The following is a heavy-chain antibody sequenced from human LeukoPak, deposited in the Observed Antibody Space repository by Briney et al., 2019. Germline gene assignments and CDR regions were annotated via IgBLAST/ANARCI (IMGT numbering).Heavy chain of an antibody. CDR1: GGSISSGGYY. D-gene: IGHD6-19*01. Sequence: SQTLSLTCTVSGGSISSGGYYWSWIRQHPGKGLEWIGYIYYSGSTNYNPSLKSRVTISVDTSKNQFSLKLSSVTAADTAVYYCARVSPPSGWYGGLRYWGQGTLVTVSS. V-gene: IGHV4-31*03. CDR3: ARVSPPSGWYGGLRY. J-gene: IGHJ4*02. CDR2: IYYSGST.